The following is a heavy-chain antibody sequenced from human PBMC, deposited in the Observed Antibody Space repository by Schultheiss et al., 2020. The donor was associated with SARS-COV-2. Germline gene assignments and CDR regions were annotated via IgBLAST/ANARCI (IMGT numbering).Heavy chain of an antibody. J-gene: IGHJ2*01. Sequence: GSLRLSCAASGFTVSSNYMSWVRQAPGKGLEWIGYIYYSGSTNYNPSLKSRVTISVDTSKNQFSLKLSSVTAADTAVYYCARIPKIGYCSGGSCYSYWYFDLWGRGTLVTVSS. V-gene: IGHV4-59*02. CDR1: GFTVSSNY. CDR2: IYYSGST. D-gene: IGHD2-15*01. CDR3: ARIPKIGYCSGGSCYSYWYFDL.